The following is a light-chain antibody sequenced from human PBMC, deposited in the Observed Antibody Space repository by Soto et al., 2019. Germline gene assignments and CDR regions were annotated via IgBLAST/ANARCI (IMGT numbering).Light chain of an antibody. V-gene: IGKV1-39*01. CDR2: AAS. Sequence: DIQLTQSPSSLSASVGDRVTITCRASQSISTYLNWYQQKPGKAPNLLIYAASHLQSGVPSRFSGSGSGTDFTLTINSLQPEDFATYSCQQSYSTPRTFGQGTKVDIK. CDR1: QSISTY. J-gene: IGKJ1*01. CDR3: QQSYSTPRT.